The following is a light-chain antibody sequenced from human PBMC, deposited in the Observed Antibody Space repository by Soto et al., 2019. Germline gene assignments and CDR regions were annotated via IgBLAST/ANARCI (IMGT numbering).Light chain of an antibody. CDR3: LQRSSWPRT. V-gene: IGKV3-11*01. CDR1: QSISSY. Sequence: EIVLTQSPATLSLSPGERATLSCRANQSISSYLAWYQHKPGQAPRLLIYDASNRATGIPARFSGSGSGTDFTLTISSLEPEDFAVYYCLQRSSWPRTFGPGTAVDVK. CDR2: DAS. J-gene: IGKJ3*01.